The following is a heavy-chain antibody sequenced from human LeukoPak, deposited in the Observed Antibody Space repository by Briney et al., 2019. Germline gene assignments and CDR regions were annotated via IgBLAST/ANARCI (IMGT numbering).Heavy chain of an antibody. CDR3: ARERDSSSWYWFDP. D-gene: IGHD6-13*01. CDR2: INHSGST. J-gene: IGHJ5*02. V-gene: IGHV4-34*01. CDR1: GGSFSGYY. Sequence: SETLSLTCAVYGGSFSGYYWSWIRQPPGKGLEWIGEINHSGSTNYNPSLKSRVTISVDTSENQFSLKLSSVTAADTAVYYCARERDSSSWYWFDPWGQGTLVTVSS.